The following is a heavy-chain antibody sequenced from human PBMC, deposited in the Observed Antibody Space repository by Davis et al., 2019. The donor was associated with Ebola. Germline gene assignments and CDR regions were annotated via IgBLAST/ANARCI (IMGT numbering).Heavy chain of an antibody. CDR1: GFTFSDYY. CDR3: ARDIVVVPAAILYWYFDL. V-gene: IGHV3-11*06. D-gene: IGHD2-2*01. CDR2: ISSSSSYT. Sequence: PGGSLRLSCAASGFTFSDYYMSWIRQAPGKGLEWVSYISSSSSYTNYADSVKGRFTISRDNAKNSLYLQMNSLRAEDTAVYYCARDIVVVPAAILYWYFDLWGRGTLVTVSS. J-gene: IGHJ2*01.